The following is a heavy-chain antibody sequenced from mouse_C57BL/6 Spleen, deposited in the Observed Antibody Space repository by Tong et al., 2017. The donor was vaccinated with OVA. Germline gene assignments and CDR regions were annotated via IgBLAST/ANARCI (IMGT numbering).Heavy chain of an antibody. J-gene: IGHJ2*01. CDR3: VRQFYYYGSSYPYFDY. Sequence: EVQLQESGGGLVQPKGSLKLSCAASGFSFNTYAMNWVRQAPGKGLEWVARIRSKSNNYATYYADSVKDRFTISRDDSESMLYLQMNNLKTEDTAMYYCVRQFYYYGSSYPYFDYWGQGTTLTVSS. CDR1: GFSFNTYA. CDR2: IRSKSNNYAT. D-gene: IGHD1-1*01. V-gene: IGHV10-1*01.